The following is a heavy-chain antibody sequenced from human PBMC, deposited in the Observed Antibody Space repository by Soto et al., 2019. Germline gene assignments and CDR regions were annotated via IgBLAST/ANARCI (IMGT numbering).Heavy chain of an antibody. CDR1: GGSITNHY. Sequence: PSETLSLTCTVSGGSITNHYCSWFRQPPGEDLEWIGFISYSGTTSYSPSLKSRVAISLDTSKNQFSLSLSSVTAADTAVYYCARGRGYSYGLDPWGQGTLVTVSS. D-gene: IGHD5-18*01. CDR3: ARGRGYSYGLDP. V-gene: IGHV4-30-4*08. CDR2: ISYSGTT. J-gene: IGHJ5*02.